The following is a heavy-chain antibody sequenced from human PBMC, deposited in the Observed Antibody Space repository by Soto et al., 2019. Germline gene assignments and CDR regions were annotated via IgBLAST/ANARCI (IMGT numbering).Heavy chain of an antibody. V-gene: IGHV1-18*01. J-gene: IGHJ5*02. CDR1: GYTFTSYG. CDR2: LSAYNGNT. Sequence: QVQLVQSGAEVKKPGASVKVSCKASGYTFTSYGISWVRQAPGQGLEWMGWLSAYNGNTNYAQKLQGRVTMTTDTSTSTAYLELRSLKSDDTAVYYCARSTLEITIFGVAHNWFDPWGQGTLVTVSS. CDR3: ARSTLEITIFGVAHNWFDP. D-gene: IGHD3-3*01.